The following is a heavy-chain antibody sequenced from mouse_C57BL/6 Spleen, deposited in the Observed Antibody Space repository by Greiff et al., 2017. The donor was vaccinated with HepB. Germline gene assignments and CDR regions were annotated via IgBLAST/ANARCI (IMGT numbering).Heavy chain of an antibody. D-gene: IGHD2-2*01. CDR3: AREGIYYGYEEDAMDY. J-gene: IGHJ4*01. Sequence: VQLQQSGPELVKPGASVKISCKASGYTFTDYYMNWVKQSHGKSLEWIGDINPNNGGTSYNQKFKGKATLTVDKSSSTAYMELRSLTSEDSAVYYCAREGIYYGYEEDAMDYWGQGTSVTVSS. CDR2: INPNNGGT. V-gene: IGHV1-26*01. CDR1: GYTFTDYY.